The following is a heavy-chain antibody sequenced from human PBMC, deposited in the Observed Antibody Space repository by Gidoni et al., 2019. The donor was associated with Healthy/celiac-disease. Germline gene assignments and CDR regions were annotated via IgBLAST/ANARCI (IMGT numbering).Heavy chain of an antibody. V-gene: IGHV4-34*01. D-gene: IGHD3-22*01. CDR2: INHSGST. Sequence: QVQLQQWGAGLLKPSETLSLTCAVSGGSFSGYYWSWIRQPPGKGLEWIGEINHSGSTNYNPSRKSRVTISVDTSKNQFSLKLSSVTAADTAVYYCARDHSWGLLPHCWGQGTLVTVSS. J-gene: IGHJ4*02. CDR1: GGSFSGYY. CDR3: ARDHSWGLLPHC.